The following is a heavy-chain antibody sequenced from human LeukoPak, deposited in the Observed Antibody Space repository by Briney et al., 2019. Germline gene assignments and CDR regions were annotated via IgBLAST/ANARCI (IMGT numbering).Heavy chain of an antibody. J-gene: IGHJ5*02. CDR1: GFTFNNYA. Sequence: GVSLRLSCAASGFTFNNYAMSWVRQAPGKGLEWVSTITGSGGATYYADSVKGRFTISRDNSKNTLYLQMNSLGAEDTAVYYCTKVFQSSGWFLPYDPWGQGTLVTVSS. D-gene: IGHD6-19*01. V-gene: IGHV3-23*01. CDR2: ITGSGGAT. CDR3: TKVFQSSGWFLPYDP.